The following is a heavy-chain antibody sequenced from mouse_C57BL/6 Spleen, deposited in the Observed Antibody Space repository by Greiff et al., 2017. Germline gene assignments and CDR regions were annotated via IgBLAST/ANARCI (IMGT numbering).Heavy chain of an antibody. J-gene: IGHJ2*01. CDR3: ARGYYGSSLDY. V-gene: IGHV1-82*01. Sequence: QVQLQQSGPELVKPGASVKISCKASGYAFSSSWMNWVKQRPGKGLEWIGRIYPGDGDTNYNGKFKGKATLTADKSSSTAYMQLSSLTSEDSAVYFCARGYYGSSLDYWGQGTTRTVSS. D-gene: IGHD1-1*01. CDR2: IYPGDGDT. CDR1: GYAFSSSW.